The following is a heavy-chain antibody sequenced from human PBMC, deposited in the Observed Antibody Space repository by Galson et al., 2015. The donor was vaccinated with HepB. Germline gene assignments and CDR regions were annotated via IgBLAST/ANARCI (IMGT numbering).Heavy chain of an antibody. CDR2: INGDGITT. V-gene: IGHV3-74*01. D-gene: IGHD3-10*01. CDR1: GFTFSSYW. CDR3: AKVQATTVRGHRDF. Sequence: SLRLSCAASGFTFSSYWMHWVRQGPGKGLVWVSRINGDGITTSYADSVKGRFTISRDNAKNTLYLQMTSLRGEDTAVDYCAKVQATTVRGHRDFWGQGTLVTFSS. J-gene: IGHJ4*02.